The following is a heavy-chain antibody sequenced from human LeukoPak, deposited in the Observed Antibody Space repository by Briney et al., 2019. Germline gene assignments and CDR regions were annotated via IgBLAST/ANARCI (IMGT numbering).Heavy chain of an antibody. CDR2: IYYSGRT. Sequence: SETLSLTCSVSGDSVSRSDSYWDWIRQPPGKGLEWIGTIYYSGRTYYSPSLKSRVTMSVDPSNNQFSLNLRSVTAADTSVYYCARRRYYDGSGYLEWGQGTLLSVSS. D-gene: IGHD3-22*01. CDR1: GDSVSRSDSY. J-gene: IGHJ1*01. V-gene: IGHV4-39*01. CDR3: ARRRYYDGSGYLE.